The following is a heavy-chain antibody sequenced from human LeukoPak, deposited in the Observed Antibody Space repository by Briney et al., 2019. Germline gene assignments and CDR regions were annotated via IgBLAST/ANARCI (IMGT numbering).Heavy chain of an antibody. CDR3: AKPPGVYSGSYSIDY. J-gene: IGHJ4*02. D-gene: IGHD1-26*01. Sequence: GGSLRLSCAASGFTFSSYGMHWVRQAPGKGLEWVAVISYDGSNKYYADSVKGRFTISRDNSKNTLYLQMNSLRAEDTAVYYCAKPPGVYSGSYSIDYWGQGTLVTVSS. V-gene: IGHV3-30*18. CDR1: GFTFSSYG. CDR2: ISYDGSNK.